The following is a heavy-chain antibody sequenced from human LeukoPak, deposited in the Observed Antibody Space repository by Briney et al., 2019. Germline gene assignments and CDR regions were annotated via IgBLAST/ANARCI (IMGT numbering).Heavy chain of an antibody. CDR1: GFTFSDYV. Sequence: GGSLRLSCAASGFTFSDYVMHWVRQAPGKGLVWVSRINADGTSRTYADSVKGRFTISRDDAKNMVYLQMNSLRAQDTAVYYCGRDRDWEVNYWGQGTLVTVSS. J-gene: IGHJ4*02. D-gene: IGHD3-9*01. CDR2: INADGTSR. CDR3: GRDRDWEVNY. V-gene: IGHV3-74*01.